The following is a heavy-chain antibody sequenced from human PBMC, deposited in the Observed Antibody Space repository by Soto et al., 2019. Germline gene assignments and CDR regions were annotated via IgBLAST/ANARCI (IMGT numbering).Heavy chain of an antibody. CDR2: IYYSGST. D-gene: IGHD2-15*01. Sequence: SETLSLTCTVSGGSISSSSYYWGWIRQPPGKGLEWIGSIYYSGSTYYNPSLKSRVTISVDTSKNQFSLKLSSVTAADTAVYYCASHHLLGYCSGGSCYNKNWFDPWGQGTLVTVSS. J-gene: IGHJ5*02. CDR3: ASHHLLGYCSGGSCYNKNWFDP. CDR1: GGSISSSSYY. V-gene: IGHV4-39*01.